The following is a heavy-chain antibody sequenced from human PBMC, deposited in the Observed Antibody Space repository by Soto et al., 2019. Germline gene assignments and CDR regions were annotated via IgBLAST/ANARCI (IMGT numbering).Heavy chain of an antibody. Sequence: QVQLVQSGAEVKKPGSSVKVSCKASGGTFSSYAISWVRQAPGQGLEWMGGIIPIFGTANYAQKFQGRVTITADESTSTAYMELSSLRSEDTAVYYCARNGGNPEDYYCCGMDVWGQGTTVTVSS. J-gene: IGHJ6*02. CDR1: GGTFSSYA. V-gene: IGHV1-69*12. D-gene: IGHD2-15*01. CDR3: ARNGGNPEDYYCCGMDV. CDR2: IIPIFGTA.